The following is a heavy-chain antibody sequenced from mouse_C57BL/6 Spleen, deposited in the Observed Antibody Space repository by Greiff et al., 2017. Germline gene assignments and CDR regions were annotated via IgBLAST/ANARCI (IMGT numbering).Heavy chain of an antibody. CDR1: GFTFSSYA. V-gene: IGHV5-9-1*02. CDR3: TRDPLAY. J-gene: IGHJ3*01. Sequence: EVKLVESGEGLVKPGGSLKLSCAASGFTFSSYAMSWVRQTPEKRLEWVAYLSSGGDYIYYADTVKGRFTISRDNARNALYRQMSSLNSEDTAMYYCTRDPLAYWGQGTLVTVSA. CDR2: LSSGGDYI.